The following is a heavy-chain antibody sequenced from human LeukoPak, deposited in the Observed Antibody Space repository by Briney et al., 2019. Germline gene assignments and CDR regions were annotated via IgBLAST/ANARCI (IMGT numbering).Heavy chain of an antibody. J-gene: IGHJ6*04. V-gene: IGHV3-21*01. CDR1: ASSFSNYN. CDR3: AELGITMIGGV. CDR2: ITSSGSYI. D-gene: IGHD3-10*02. Sequence: PGGSLRLSCAASASSFSNYNMNWVRQAPGKGLEWVSSITSSGSYIYYADSVKGRFTISRDNAKNSLYLQMNSLRAGDTAVYYCAELGITMIGGVWGKGTTVTISS.